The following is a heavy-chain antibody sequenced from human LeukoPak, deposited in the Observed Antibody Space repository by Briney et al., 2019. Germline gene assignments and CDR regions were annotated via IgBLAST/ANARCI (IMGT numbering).Heavy chain of an antibody. D-gene: IGHD2-2*01. CDR1: GYTFTGYY. J-gene: IGHJ4*02. V-gene: IGHV1-2*02. CDR3: ARDCSSTSCYRFDY. CDR2: INPNSGGT. Sequence: ASVKVSCKASGYTFTGYYMHWVRQAPGQGLEWMGWINPNSGGTNYAQKFQGRVTMTSDTSISTAYMELSRLGSDDTAVYYCARDCSSTSCYRFDYWGQGTLVTVSS.